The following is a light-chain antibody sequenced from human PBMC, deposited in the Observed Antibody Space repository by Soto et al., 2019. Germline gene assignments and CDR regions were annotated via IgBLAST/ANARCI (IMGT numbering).Light chain of an antibody. V-gene: IGKV3-20*01. CDR1: QSVSSSY. Sequence: EIVLTQSPGTLSLSPGEIATLSCSASQSVSSSYLAWYQQKPGQAPRLLIYGASSRATGIPDRSSGSGSGTDFTLTISRLEPEDFAVYYCQQYGSSPFTFGGGTKVDIK. CDR2: GAS. J-gene: IGKJ4*01. CDR3: QQYGSSPFT.